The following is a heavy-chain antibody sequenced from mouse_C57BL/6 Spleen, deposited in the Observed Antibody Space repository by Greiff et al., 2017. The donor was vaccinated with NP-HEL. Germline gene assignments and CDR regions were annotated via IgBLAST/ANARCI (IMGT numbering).Heavy chain of an antibody. D-gene: IGHD2-4*01. Sequence: VQLQQSGAELVRPGTSVKVSCKASGYAFTNYLIEWVKQRPGQGLEWIGVINPGSGGTNYNEKFKGKATLTADKSSSTAYMQLSSLTSEDSAVYFCARGDYDVGDWYFDVWGTGTTVTVSS. CDR3: ARGDYDVGDWYFDV. V-gene: IGHV1-54*01. CDR1: GYAFTNYL. J-gene: IGHJ1*03. CDR2: INPGSGGT.